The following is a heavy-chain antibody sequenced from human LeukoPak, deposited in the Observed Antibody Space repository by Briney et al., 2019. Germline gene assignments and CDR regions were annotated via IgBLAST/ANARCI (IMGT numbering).Heavy chain of an antibody. J-gene: IGHJ3*02. Sequence: GGSLRLSCAASGFTFSSYSMNWVRQAPGKGLEWVSSISSSSYIYYADSVKGRFTISRDNAKNSLYLQMNSLRAEDTAVYYCARDWVYGGNRAFDIWGRGTMVTVSS. CDR3: ARDWVYGGNRAFDI. CDR2: ISSSSYI. V-gene: IGHV3-21*01. D-gene: IGHD4-23*01. CDR1: GFTFSSYS.